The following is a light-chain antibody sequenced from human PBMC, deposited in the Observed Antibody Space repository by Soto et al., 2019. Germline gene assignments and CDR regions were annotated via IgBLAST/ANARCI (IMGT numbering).Light chain of an antibody. CDR3: QQYYSYPIT. CDR1: QGISSY. Sequence: AIRMTQPPSSLSAYTGDRVTITCRASQGISSYFAWYQQRPGKAPKLLIYAASTLQSGVPSRFSGSGSGTDFTLTISCLQSEDFATYYCQQYYSYPITFGQGTRLEIK. V-gene: IGKV1-8*01. J-gene: IGKJ5*01. CDR2: AAS.